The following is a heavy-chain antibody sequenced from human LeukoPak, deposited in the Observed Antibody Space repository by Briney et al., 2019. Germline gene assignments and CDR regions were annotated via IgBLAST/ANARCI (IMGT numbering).Heavy chain of an antibody. CDR2: IYYIGST. V-gene: IGHV4-30-4*08. CDR3: ARALGYCSRSRCYSLDY. D-gene: IGHD2-15*01. CDR1: GGSINSGDYY. J-gene: IGHJ4*02. Sequence: SQTLSLTCTVSGGSINSGDYYWSWIRQPPGKGLEWIGYIYYIGSTYYKPSLMSRVTMSLDTSKNQFSLKLSSVTTADTAVYYCARALGYCSRSRCYSLDYWGQGTLVTVSS.